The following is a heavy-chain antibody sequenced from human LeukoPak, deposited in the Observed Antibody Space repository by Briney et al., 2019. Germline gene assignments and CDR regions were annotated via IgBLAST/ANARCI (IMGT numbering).Heavy chain of an antibody. J-gene: IGHJ4*02. D-gene: IGHD5-24*01. CDR1: GFTFSSYW. V-gene: IGHV3-21*01. CDR3: ARESDGYKRLDY. CDR2: ISSNSGHI. Sequence: GGSLRLSCAASGFTFSSYWMSWVRQAPGKGLEWVSFISSNSGHIYYADSVKGRFTISRDNAKNSLYLQMNSLRAEDTAVYYCARESDGYKRLDYWGQGTLVTVSS.